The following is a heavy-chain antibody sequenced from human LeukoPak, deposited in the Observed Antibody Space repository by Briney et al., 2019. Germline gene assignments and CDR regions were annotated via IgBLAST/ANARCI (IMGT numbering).Heavy chain of an antibody. CDR2: IKQDGSEK. CDR1: GFTFTSYW. CDR3: ARDLPYDYIWKSPRRGSTFDY. D-gene: IGHD3-16*01. Sequence: GGSLRLSCAASGFTFTSYWMSWVRQAPGKGLEWVAGIKQDGSEKYYVDSVKGRFTISRDNAKKSLYLQMNSLRAEDTAVYYCARDLPYDYIWKSPRRGSTFDYWGQGALVTVSS. J-gene: IGHJ4*02. V-gene: IGHV3-7*01.